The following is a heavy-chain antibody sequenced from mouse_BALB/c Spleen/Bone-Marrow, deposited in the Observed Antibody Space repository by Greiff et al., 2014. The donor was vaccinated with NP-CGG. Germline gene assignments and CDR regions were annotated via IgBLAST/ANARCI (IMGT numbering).Heavy chain of an antibody. D-gene: IGHD1-2*01. CDR3: ARNYAGSWHFDV. CDR1: GFTFSSYG. J-gene: IGHJ1*01. V-gene: IGHV5-6*01. CDR2: ISSGGSYT. Sequence: VQLKQSGGDLVKPGGSLKLSCAASGFTFSSYGMSWVSQTPDKRLEWVATISSGGSYTYYPDSVKGRFTISRDNAKNTLYLQMSSLNSEHTAMYYCARNYAGSWHFDVWGAGTTLTVSS.